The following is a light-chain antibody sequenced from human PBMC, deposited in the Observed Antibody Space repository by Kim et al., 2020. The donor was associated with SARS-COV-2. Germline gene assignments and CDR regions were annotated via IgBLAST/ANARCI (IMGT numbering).Light chain of an antibody. J-gene: IGKJ1*01. V-gene: IGKV3-20*01. CDR1: QSDSKNY. CDR2: GAS. CDR3: LQYASYPRT. Sequence: SPGERATPSCCASQSDSKNYLGWYQQKPGQAPKRLIYGASSRATGIPARFSGSGSGTDFTLTISSLQPEDFAVFYCLQYASYPRTFGQGTKVDIK.